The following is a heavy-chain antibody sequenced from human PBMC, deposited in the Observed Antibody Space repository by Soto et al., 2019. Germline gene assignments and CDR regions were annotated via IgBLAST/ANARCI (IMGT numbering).Heavy chain of an antibody. V-gene: IGHV1-58*01. D-gene: IGHD3-10*01. CDR2: IVVGSGNT. J-gene: IGHJ4*02. Sequence: ASVNVSCKASGFTFTSSAVQWVRQARGQRLEWIGWIVVGSGNTNYAQKFQERVTITRDMSTSTAYMELSSLRSEDTAVYYCARDLDPSGSYYTDYWGPGTLVTV. CDR1: GFTFTSSA. CDR3: ARDLDPSGSYYTDY.